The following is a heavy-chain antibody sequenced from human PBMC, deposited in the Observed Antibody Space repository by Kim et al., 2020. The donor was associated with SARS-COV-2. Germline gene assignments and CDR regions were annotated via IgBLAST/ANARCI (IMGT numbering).Heavy chain of an antibody. CDR2: IYYSGST. J-gene: IGHJ6*02. D-gene: IGHD3-3*01. CDR3: ARVPVGGYDFWSGYYNYYGMDV. V-gene: IGHV4-59*01. Sequence: SETLSLTCTVSGGSISSYYWSWIRQPPGKGLEWIGYIYYSGSTNYNPSLKSRVTISVDTSKNQFSLKLSSVTAADTAVYYCARVPVGGYDFWSGYYNYYGMDVWGQGTTVTVSS. CDR1: GGSISSYY.